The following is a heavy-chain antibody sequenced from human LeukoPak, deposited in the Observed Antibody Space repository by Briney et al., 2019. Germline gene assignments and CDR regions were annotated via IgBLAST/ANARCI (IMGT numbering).Heavy chain of an antibody. D-gene: IGHD4-17*01. CDR1: GFTFSSYS. CDR3: ARHYGKEN. Sequence: KPGGSLRLSCAASGFTFSSYSMNWIRQPPGKGLEWIGEINYSGSTNYNPSLKSRVTISVDTSKNQFSLRLNSVTAADTAVYYCARHYGKENWGQGTPVTVSS. V-gene: IGHV4-34*01. CDR2: INYSGST. J-gene: IGHJ4*02.